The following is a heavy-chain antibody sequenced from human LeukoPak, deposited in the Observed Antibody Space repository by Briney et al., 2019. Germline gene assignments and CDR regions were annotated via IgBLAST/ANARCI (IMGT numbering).Heavy chain of an antibody. CDR3: ARELRYSDYDHGRLPFDH. CDR2: INWNGGST. J-gene: IGHJ4*02. CDR1: GFTFDTYA. Sequence: GGSLSLSCAASGFTFDTYAMSWVRHAPGRGLEWVAGINWNGGSTAYADSVKGRFTISRDNAKNSLYLQMNSLRAEDTALYYCARELRYSDYDHGRLPFDHWGQGTLIAVSS. V-gene: IGHV3-20*04. D-gene: IGHD5-12*01.